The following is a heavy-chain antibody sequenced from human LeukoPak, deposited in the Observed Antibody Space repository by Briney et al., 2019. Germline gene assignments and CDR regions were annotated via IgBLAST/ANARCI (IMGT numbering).Heavy chain of an antibody. CDR2: ISGSGGST. CDR1: GFTFSSCA. CDR3: AISEEVSYYDFWSGYSGGHFDY. J-gene: IGHJ4*02. V-gene: IGHV3-23*01. Sequence: PGGSLRLSCAASGFTFSSCAMSWVRQAPGKGLEWVSAISGSGGSTYYADSVKGRFTISRDNSKNTLYLQMNSPRAEDTAVYYCAISEEVSYYDFWSGYSGGHFDYWGQGTLVTVSS. D-gene: IGHD3-3*01.